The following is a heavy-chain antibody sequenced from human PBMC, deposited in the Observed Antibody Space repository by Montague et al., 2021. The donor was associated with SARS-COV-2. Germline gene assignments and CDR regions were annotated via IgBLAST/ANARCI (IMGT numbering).Heavy chain of an antibody. CDR3: ASPGGYCTGGSCYYVY. J-gene: IGHJ4*02. CDR2: IYYSGST. V-gene: IGHV4-59*01. D-gene: IGHD2-15*01. CDR1: GGSISTCY. Sequence: SETLSLTCSVSGGSISTCYWSWIRQPPGKGLEWIGYIYYSGSTNYNPSLKSRVTISIDTSKNQFSLELSSVTAADMAVYYCASPGGYCTGGSCYYVYWGQGTLVTVSP.